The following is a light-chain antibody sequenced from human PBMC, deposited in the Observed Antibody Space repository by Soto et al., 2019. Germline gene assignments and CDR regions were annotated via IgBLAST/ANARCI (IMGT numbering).Light chain of an antibody. CDR3: QQYNDWLGT. CDR1: QSVSSN. CDR2: GAS. Sequence: EIIMTHSPATLPASPGERATLSCRASQSVSSNLAWYQQKPGQAPRLLIYGASTRATGIPARFSGSGSGTEFTLTISSLQSEDFAVYYCQQYNDWLGTFGQGTKVDIK. V-gene: IGKV3-15*01. J-gene: IGKJ1*01.